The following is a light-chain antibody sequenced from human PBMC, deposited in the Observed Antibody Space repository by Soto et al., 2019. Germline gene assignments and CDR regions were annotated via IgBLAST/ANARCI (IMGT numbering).Light chain of an antibody. J-gene: IGLJ1*01. V-gene: IGLV2-8*01. CDR3: SSYAGNRGGV. Sequence: QSVLTQPPSASGSPGQSLTISCTGTSSDVGGYNYVSWYQQHPGKAPKLMIYEVTKRPSVVPDRFSGSKSGNTASLTVSGLQAEDEADYYCSSYAGNRGGVFGTGTKLTVL. CDR1: SSDVGGYNY. CDR2: EVT.